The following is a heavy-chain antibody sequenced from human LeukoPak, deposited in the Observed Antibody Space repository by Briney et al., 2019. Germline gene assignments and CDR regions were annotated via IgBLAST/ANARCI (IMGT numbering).Heavy chain of an antibody. CDR2: ISSSSSYI. CDR3: ARVIQEVSIFGVVTTYYFDY. D-gene: IGHD3-3*01. V-gene: IGHV3-21*01. Sequence: GGSLRLSCAASGFTFSSYSMNWVRQAPGKGLEWVSSISSSSSYIYYADSVKGRFTISRDNAKNSLYLQMNSLRAEDTAVYYCARVIQEVSIFGVVTTYYFDYWGQGTLVTVSS. CDR1: GFTFSSYS. J-gene: IGHJ4*02.